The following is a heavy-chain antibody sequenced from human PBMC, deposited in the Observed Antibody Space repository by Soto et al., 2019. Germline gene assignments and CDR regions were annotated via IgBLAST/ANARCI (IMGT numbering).Heavy chain of an antibody. CDR3: ARVNSNKLLLGYDYGMDV. Sequence: QVQLVQSGAEVKKPGSSVKVSCKASGGTFSSYAISWVRQAPGQGLEWMGGIIPIFGTANYAQKFQGRVTITADESTSTAYMELSSLRSEDTAVYYCARVNSNKLLLGYDYGMDVWGQGTTVTVSS. CDR2: IIPIFGTA. CDR1: GGTFSSYA. J-gene: IGHJ6*02. D-gene: IGHD3-22*01. V-gene: IGHV1-69*01.